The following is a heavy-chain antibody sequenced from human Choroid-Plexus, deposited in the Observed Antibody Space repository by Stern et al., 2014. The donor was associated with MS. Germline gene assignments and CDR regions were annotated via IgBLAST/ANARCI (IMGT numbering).Heavy chain of an antibody. D-gene: IGHD2/OR15-2a*01. V-gene: IGHV3-30*18. J-gene: IGHJ4*02. Sequence: MQLVESGAGVVQPGRPLRLSCAASGFSFSSFGMHWVRQAPGKGLEWVALISYDGSKDYADSVKGRFAISRDNSKNTLYLQMNSLRAEDTAVYYCAKDRQYLTFFFDFWGQGSLVTVSS. CDR1: GFSFSSFG. CDR2: ISYDGSK. CDR3: AKDRQYLTFFFDF.